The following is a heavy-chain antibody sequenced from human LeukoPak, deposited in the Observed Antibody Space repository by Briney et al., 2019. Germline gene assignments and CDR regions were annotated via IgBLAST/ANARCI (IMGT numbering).Heavy chain of an antibody. CDR2: ISAYNGNT. CDR1: GYTFTSYG. CDR3: AXXSGWDTQYYYYYMDV. J-gene: IGHJ6*03. Sequence: ASVKVSCKASGYTFTSYGISWVRQAPGQGLEWMGWISAYNGNTNYAQKLQGRVTMTTDTSTSTAYMELRSLRSDDTAVYYFAXXSGWDTQYYYYYMDVWGKGTTVTISS. V-gene: IGHV1-18*01. D-gene: IGHD6-19*01.